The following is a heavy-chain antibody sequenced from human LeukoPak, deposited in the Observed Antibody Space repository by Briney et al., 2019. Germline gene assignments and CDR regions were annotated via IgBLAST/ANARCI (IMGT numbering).Heavy chain of an antibody. CDR1: DYFIGSGYS. CDR2: ISHDGTT. CDR3: ARDLSVYYYYYFDF. J-gene: IGHJ4*02. Sequence: SETLSLTCTVSDYFIGSGYSWGWIRQPPGKGLEWIATISHDGTTFYNPSLKSRVTMTLDTSRNQFSLRLSSVTAADTAVYYCARDLSVYYYYYFDFWGQGTLVTVSS. V-gene: IGHV4-38-2*02. D-gene: IGHD3-22*01.